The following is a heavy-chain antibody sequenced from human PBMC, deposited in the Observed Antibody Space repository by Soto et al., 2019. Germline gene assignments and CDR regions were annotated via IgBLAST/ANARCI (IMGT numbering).Heavy chain of an antibody. CDR1: GFSLRDYY. D-gene: IGHD3-16*01. J-gene: IGHJ4*02. CDR2: INPGGDVI. Sequence: QVRLVEAGGGLVKPEGSLTLSCAASGFSLRDYYMTWIRQAPGMGLELLSYINPGGDVIKYVDSVKGRFTISRDNAKNSLYLHMNNLRAEDTAVYYCTRDPRITDFWGQGTLVTVSS. CDR3: TRDPRITDF. V-gene: IGHV3-11*01.